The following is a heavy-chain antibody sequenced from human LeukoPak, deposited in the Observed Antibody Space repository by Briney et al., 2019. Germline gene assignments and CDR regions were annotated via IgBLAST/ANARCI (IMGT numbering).Heavy chain of an antibody. CDR3: AKNGDRGAYCTGGTCYPYFYYYMDV. Sequence: GGSLRLSCAGSGFTLSSYWMHWVRQPPGKGLVWVARVYSDGRRTNYADSVKGRFTISGDNAKNTQYLQMNSLRAEDTAIYYCAKNGDRGAYCTGGTCYPYFYYYMDVWGKGTTVTI. D-gene: IGHD2-15*01. J-gene: IGHJ6*03. CDR2: VYSDGRRT. V-gene: IGHV3-74*01. CDR1: GFTLSSYW.